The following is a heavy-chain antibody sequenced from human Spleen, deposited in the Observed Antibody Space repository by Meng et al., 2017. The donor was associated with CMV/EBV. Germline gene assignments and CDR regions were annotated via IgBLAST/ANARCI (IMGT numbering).Heavy chain of an antibody. CDR2: ADHSGDY. CDR3: VRGSEDTGYDQ. V-gene: IGHV4-38-2*02. Sequence: SETLSLTCSVSGYSINSGYYWGWIRQPPGKGLEWIGEADHSGDYIYNPSLRSRVFISLDTSNNRFSLKFNSVIAAETAVYYCVRGSEDTGYDQWGQGTLVTVSS. J-gene: IGHJ4*02. D-gene: IGHD7-27*01. CDR1: GYSINSGYY.